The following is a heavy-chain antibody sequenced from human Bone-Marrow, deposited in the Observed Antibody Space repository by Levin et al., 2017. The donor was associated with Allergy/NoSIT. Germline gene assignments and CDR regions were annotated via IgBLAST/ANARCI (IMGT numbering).Heavy chain of an antibody. J-gene: IGHJ6*02. Sequence: PSETLSLTCTVSGDSITTYYWSWIRQPPGQRLEWIGSIYFTGSTNVNPSLKSRVSMSVDMSENQFSLNLTSVTAADSAIYYCASEEDYGMDVWGRGTTVTVSS. V-gene: IGHV4-59*01. CDR2: IYFTGST. CDR1: GDSITTYY. CDR3: ASEEDYGMDV.